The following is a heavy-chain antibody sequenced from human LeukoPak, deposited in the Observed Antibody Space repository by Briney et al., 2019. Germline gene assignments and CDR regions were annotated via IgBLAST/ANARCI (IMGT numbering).Heavy chain of an antibody. D-gene: IGHD3-22*01. CDR2: IRSKSGSYAT. CDR1: GFTFRDSA. J-gene: IGHJ4*02. CDR3: RTYDSSDRYGSY. Sequence: TGGSLRLSCAASGFTFRDSAMHWVRQASGKGLEWVGRIRSKSGSYATAFAASVQDRFTIFRDDSKSTAYLQMNSLKTEDTALYYCRTYDSSDRYGSYWGQGTLVAVSS. V-gene: IGHV3-73*01.